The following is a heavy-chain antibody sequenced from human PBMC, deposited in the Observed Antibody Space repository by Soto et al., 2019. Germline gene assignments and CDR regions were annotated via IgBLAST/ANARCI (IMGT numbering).Heavy chain of an antibody. Sequence: GGSLRLSCAASGFTFSSYSMNWVRQAPGKGLEWVSSISSSSSYIYYADSVKGRFTISRDNAKNSLYLQMNSLRAEDTAVYYCARYSEWLGDAFDIWGQGTMVTVSS. J-gene: IGHJ3*02. CDR3: ARYSEWLGDAFDI. CDR1: GFTFSSYS. V-gene: IGHV3-21*01. D-gene: IGHD3-9*01. CDR2: ISSSSSYI.